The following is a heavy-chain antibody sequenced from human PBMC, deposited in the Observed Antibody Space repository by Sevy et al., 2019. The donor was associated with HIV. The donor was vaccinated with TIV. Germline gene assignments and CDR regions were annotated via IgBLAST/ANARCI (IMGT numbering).Heavy chain of an antibody. CDR2: IYYNGHI. CDR3: AGENAWGRGYS. V-gene: IGHV4-59*08. Sequence: ETLSLTCTVSGGSITSLYWGWIRQPPGKGLEWIANIYYNGHINYNPSLKGRVTLSLDTSKNQFSLRLSSVTAADTAMYYCAGENAWGRGYSWGQGTLVTVSS. J-gene: IGHJ4*02. CDR1: GGSITSLY. D-gene: IGHD1-26*01.